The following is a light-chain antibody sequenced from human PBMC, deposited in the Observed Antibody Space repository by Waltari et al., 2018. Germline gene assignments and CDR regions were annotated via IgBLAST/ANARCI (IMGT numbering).Light chain of an antibody. Sequence: QSVLTQPPSVSEAPRQRVTISCSGSSSNIGNNAVNWYQQLPGKAPKLLIYYDDLLPSGVSDRFSGSKSGTSASLAISGLQSEDEADYYCAAWDDSPSGPVFGGGTKLTVL. CDR3: AAWDDSPSGPV. CDR2: YDD. V-gene: IGLV1-36*01. CDR1: SSNIGNNA. J-gene: IGLJ3*02.